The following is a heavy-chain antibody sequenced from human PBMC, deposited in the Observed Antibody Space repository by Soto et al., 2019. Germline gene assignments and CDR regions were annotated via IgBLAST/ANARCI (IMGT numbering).Heavy chain of an antibody. CDR2: IYYSGST. CDR3: ARHLGAVATPVGFDP. CDR1: GGSISSSSYY. Sequence: SETLSLTCTVSGGSISSSSYYWGWIRQPPGKGLEWIGSIYYSGSTYYNPSLKSRVTISVDTSKNQFSLKLSSVTAADTAVYYCARHLGAVATPVGFDPWGQGTLVTVSS. V-gene: IGHV4-39*01. D-gene: IGHD5-12*01. J-gene: IGHJ5*02.